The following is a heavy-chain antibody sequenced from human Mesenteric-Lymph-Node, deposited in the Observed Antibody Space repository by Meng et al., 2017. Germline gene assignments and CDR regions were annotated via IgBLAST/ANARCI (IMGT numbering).Heavy chain of an antibody. CDR2: INHSGST. CDR3: ARGRDSGSYYCAFDI. J-gene: IGHJ3*02. CDR1: GGSFSGYY. D-gene: IGHD1-26*01. Sequence: SETLSLTCAVYGGSFSGYYWSWIRQPPGKGLEWIGEINHSGSTNYNPSLKSRVTISVDTSKNQFSLKLSSVTAADTAVYYCARGRDSGSYYCAFDIWGQGTMVTVSS. V-gene: IGHV4-34*01.